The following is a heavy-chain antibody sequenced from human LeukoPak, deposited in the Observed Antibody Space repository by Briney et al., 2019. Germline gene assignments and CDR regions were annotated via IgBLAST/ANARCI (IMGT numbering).Heavy chain of an antibody. CDR2: FSGSGGSK. CDR3: AKDLYLAMIPVYSSGWYGFDD. D-gene: IGHD6-19*01. Sequence: GGCQTLYCTLSGFTFSLCAMSWLRGAPGRGVEWFLAFSGSGGSKYYGDSVKGRFTISRDNSKNTLYLQMNSLRAEDTDVYYCAKDLYLAMIPVYSSGWYGFDDWGHGTLVTVSS. V-gene: IGHV3-23*01. J-gene: IGHJ4*03. CDR1: GFTFSLCA.